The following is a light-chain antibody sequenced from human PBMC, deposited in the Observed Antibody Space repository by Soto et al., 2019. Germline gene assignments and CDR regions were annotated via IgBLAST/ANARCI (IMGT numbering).Light chain of an antibody. V-gene: IGKV1-5*03. Sequence: DIQMTQSPSTLSASVGDRVTITCRASQSISSWLAWYQQRPGKAPKLLIYKASSLESGVPSIFSGSGSGTEFTLTISSLHPDDFVTYYCQQYNSYWTFGQGTKVEIK. CDR3: QQYNSYWT. CDR1: QSISSW. J-gene: IGKJ1*01. CDR2: KAS.